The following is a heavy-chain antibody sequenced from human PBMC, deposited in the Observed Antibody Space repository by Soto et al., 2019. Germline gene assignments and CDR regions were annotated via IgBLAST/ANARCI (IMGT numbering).Heavy chain of an antibody. CDR2: ISYDGSNK. D-gene: IGHD6-6*01. CDR1: GFTFSSYA. V-gene: IGHV3-30-3*01. CDR3: ARDSRSSGTHFDY. J-gene: IGHJ4*02. Sequence: QVQLVESGGGVVQPGRSLRLSCAASGFTFSSYAMHWVRQAPGKGLEWVAVISYDGSNKYYADSVKGRFTISRDNSKNKLYLQVMRLRADDTAVYYCARDSRSSGTHFDYWGQGTLVTVSS.